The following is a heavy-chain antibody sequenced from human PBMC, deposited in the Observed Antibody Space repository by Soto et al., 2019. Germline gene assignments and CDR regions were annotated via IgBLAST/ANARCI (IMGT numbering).Heavy chain of an antibody. V-gene: IGHV4-38-2*02. CDR1: NFSISSGYY. CDR3: ARGSGVSGSPAPYYYYYYGMDV. D-gene: IGHD1-26*01. Sequence: PWETLSLTCIVSNFSISSGYYWGWIRQSPGKGLEWIATIYHTGHNYYNPSLKSRVTISVDTSKNQFPLKLSSVTAADTAVYYCARGSGVSGSPAPYYYYYYGMDVWGQGTTVTVSS. J-gene: IGHJ6*02. CDR2: IYHTGHN.